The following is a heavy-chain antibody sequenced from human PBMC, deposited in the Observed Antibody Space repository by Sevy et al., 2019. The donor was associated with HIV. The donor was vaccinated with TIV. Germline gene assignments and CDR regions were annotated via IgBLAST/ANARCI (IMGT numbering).Heavy chain of an antibody. V-gene: IGHV3-15*01. J-gene: IGHJ6*02. CDR2: IKSKTDRGTT. Sequence: GGSLRLSCAASGFTFSNAWMSWVRQAPGKGLEWVGRIKSKTDRGTTDYAAPVKGRFTIARDDSKNTLYLQMNSLKTEDTAVYYCTTDGTHYDFWSGYRHDYYYYYGMDVWGQGTTVTVSS. CDR3: TTDGTHYDFWSGYRHDYYYYYGMDV. D-gene: IGHD3-3*01. CDR1: GFTFSNAW.